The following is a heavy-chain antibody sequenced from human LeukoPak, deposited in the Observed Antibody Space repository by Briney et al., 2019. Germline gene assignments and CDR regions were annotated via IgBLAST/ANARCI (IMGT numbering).Heavy chain of an antibody. CDR3: ARDLYGDYPNY. CDR1: GFTVSSNY. Sequence: GGSLRLSCAASGFTVSSNYMSWVRQAPGKGLEWVSVIYSGGSTYYADSVKGRFTISRDNSKNTLYLQMNSLRAEDTAVYYCARDLYGDYPNYWGQGTLVTVSS. D-gene: IGHD4-17*01. V-gene: IGHV3-53*01. J-gene: IGHJ4*02. CDR2: IYSGGST.